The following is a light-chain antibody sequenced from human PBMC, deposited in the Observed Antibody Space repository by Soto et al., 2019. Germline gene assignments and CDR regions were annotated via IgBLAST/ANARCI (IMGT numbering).Light chain of an antibody. CDR1: ESVSNN. CDR2: GAS. J-gene: IGKJ4*01. V-gene: IGKV3-15*01. Sequence: EIVLTQSPATLSVSQGERATLSCRASESVSNNLAWYQQKPGQAPRLLIFGASARATGIPARFSGSGSGTEFTLTISSLQSADFAVYDWPQYNKWPLTFGGGTKVVSK. CDR3: PQYNKWPLT.